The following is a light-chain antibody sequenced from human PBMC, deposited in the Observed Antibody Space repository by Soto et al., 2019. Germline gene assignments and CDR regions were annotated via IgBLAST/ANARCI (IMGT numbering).Light chain of an antibody. J-gene: IGKJ1*01. CDR3: QRYASYS. CDR2: HAS. Sequence: IQTTQSPSTLPASVGDRVTITCLASHSIINLLCWYHQKPGTAPNVLIYHASNLQSVVPSRFSGRGSGTECTITIRSLQPDDYTSYYCQRYASYSFG. V-gene: IGKV1-5*01. CDR1: HSIINL.